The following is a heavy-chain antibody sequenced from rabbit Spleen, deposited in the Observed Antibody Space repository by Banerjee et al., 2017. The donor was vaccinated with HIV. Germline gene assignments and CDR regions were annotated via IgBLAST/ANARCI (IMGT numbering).Heavy chain of an antibody. J-gene: IGHJ4*01. V-gene: IGHV1S45*01. Sequence: EQLEESGGGLVQPEGSLTLTCKASGVSFSDKDVMCWVRQAPGKGLEWITCINIATGKSVYASWVSGRFIMSRTSSTTVTLQMTSLTAADTATYFCARDAGSYDYIDVYFNLWGQGTLVTVS. CDR1: GVSFSDKDV. CDR2: INIATGKS. D-gene: IGHD8-1*01. CDR3: ARDAGSYDYIDVYFNL.